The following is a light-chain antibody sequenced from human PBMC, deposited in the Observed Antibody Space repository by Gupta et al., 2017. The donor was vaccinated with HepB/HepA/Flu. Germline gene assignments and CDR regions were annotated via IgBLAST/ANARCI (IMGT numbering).Light chain of an antibody. CDR2: EVN. V-gene: IGLV2-18*02. CDR1: SSDVGAYDR. J-gene: IGLJ1*01. CDR3: CSYTRINTYV. Sequence: QSALTQPPSVSGSPGQSVTISCTGSSSDVGAYDRVSWYQQSPGTAPKLIVYEVNNRPSGVPDRFSGSKSGNTASLTISGLHTEDEADYYCCSYTRINTYVFGTGTKVTVL.